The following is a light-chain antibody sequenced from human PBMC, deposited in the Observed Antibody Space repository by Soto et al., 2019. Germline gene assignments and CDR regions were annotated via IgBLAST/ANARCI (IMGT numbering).Light chain of an antibody. CDR1: TSNIVRNP. CDR3: AAWDDSLKGPM. Sequence: QSALTQSPSASGTPGQRVTISCSGGTSNIVRNPVTWYQQFPGTAPRLLIDNNNQRPSGVSDRFSASKSGASASLAISGLQSEDEATYFCAAWDDSLKGPMLGGGTKVTVL. J-gene: IGLJ2*01. V-gene: IGLV1-44*01. CDR2: NNN.